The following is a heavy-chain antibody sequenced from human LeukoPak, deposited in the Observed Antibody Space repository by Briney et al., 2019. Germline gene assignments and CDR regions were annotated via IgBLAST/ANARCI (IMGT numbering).Heavy chain of an antibody. CDR2: INPNSGGT. D-gene: IGHD6-13*01. CDR3: ARVRPAKKLNSSSWYGGIDY. Sequence: ASVKVSCKASGYTFTGYYMHWVRQAPGQGLEWMGRINPNSGGTNYAQKFQGRVTMTRDTSISTAYMELSRLRSDDTAVYYCARVRPAKKLNSSSWYGGIDYLGQGTLVTVSS. J-gene: IGHJ4*02. V-gene: IGHV1-2*06. CDR1: GYTFTGYY.